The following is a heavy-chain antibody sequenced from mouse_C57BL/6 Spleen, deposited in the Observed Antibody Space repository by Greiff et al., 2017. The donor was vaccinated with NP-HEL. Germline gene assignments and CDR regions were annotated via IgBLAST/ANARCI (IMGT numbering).Heavy chain of an antibody. CDR2: ISDGGSYT. Sequence: EVQVVESGGGLVKPGGSLKLSCAASGFTFSSYAMSWVRQTPEKRLEWVATISDGGSYTYYPDNVKGRFTISRDNAKNNLYLQMSHLKSEDTAMYYCARDPLYGNYGFAYWGQGTLVTVSA. J-gene: IGHJ3*01. CDR3: ARDPLYGNYGFAY. V-gene: IGHV5-4*01. CDR1: GFTFSSYA. D-gene: IGHD2-1*01.